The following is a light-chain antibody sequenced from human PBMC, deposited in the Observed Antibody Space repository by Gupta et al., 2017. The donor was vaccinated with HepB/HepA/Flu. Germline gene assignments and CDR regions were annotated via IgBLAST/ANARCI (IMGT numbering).Light chain of an antibody. V-gene: IGLV2-14*03. CDR3: GSYTSSNTLV. CDR2: DVS. Sequence: QSALTQPASLYGSPGQSITISCTGTSSDIGGYNDVSWYQQHPGKAPKLIIFDVSYRPSGVSSRFSGSKSGTTASLTISGLQAEDEADYHCGSYTSSNTLVFGGGTKLTVL. CDR1: SSDIGGYND. J-gene: IGLJ2*01.